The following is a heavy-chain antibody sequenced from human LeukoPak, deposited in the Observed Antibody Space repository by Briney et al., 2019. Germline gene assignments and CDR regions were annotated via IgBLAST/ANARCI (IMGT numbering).Heavy chain of an antibody. Sequence: SETLSLTCTVSGGSISVNTYYCAWIRQPPGRGLEWIGSVYYSGRTDYNPSLKSRVTISVDTSKNQLSLSLNSVTAADTAVYYCARHGPVVTATDAFDLWGQGTMATVSS. J-gene: IGHJ3*01. D-gene: IGHD2-21*02. CDR3: ARHGPVVTATDAFDL. V-gene: IGHV4-39*01. CDR2: VYYSGRT. CDR1: GGSISVNTYY.